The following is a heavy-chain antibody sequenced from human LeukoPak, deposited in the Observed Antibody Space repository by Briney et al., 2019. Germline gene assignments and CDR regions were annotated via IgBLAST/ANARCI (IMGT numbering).Heavy chain of an antibody. J-gene: IGHJ6*03. CDR3: AREGLTTLIEYYYYYMDV. CDR1: GFTFSSYG. V-gene: IGHV3-53*01. D-gene: IGHD4-11*01. CDR2: IFSGGAT. Sequence: GGSLRLSCAASGFTFSSYGMHWVRQAPGKGLEWVSVIFSGGATYYADSVKGRFTVSRDSSKNTLYLHMNSLRAEDTAVYYCAREGLTTLIEYYYYYMDVWGSGTTVTVSS.